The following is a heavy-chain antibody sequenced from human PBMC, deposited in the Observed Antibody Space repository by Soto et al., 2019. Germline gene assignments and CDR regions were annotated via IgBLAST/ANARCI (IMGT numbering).Heavy chain of an antibody. D-gene: IGHD2-15*01. Sequence: VQLQESGPGLAKHSETLSLTCTVSGGSMSSFYWSWIRQPPGRGLEWIGNVFYSGSTIYNPSLKSRVTISVDTSKSQFSLKLSSVTAADTAVYYCAKEICDPNGCYGRWLDPWGQGTLVTVSS. CDR2: VFYSGST. J-gene: IGHJ5*02. V-gene: IGHV4-59*01. CDR1: GGSMSSFY. CDR3: AKEICDPNGCYGRWLDP.